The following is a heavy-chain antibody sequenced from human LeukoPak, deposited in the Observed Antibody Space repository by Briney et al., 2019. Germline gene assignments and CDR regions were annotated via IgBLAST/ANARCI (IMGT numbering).Heavy chain of an antibody. Sequence: SETLSLTCTVSGGSISSSSYYWGWIRQPPGKGLEWIGNIYYSGSTYYKPSLKSRVTISVDTSKNQFSLKLSSVTAADTAVYYCARRPRGGWFDPWGQGTLVTVSS. CDR3: ARRPRGGWFDP. CDR2: IYYSGST. D-gene: IGHD3-10*01. V-gene: IGHV4-39*01. J-gene: IGHJ5*02. CDR1: GGSISSSSYY.